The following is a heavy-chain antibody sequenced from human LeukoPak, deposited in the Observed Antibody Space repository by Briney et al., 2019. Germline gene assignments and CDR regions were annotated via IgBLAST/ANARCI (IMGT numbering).Heavy chain of an antibody. J-gene: IGHJ4*02. CDR3: ARSDSSGYYYWSMVY. V-gene: IGHV1-18*01. Sequence: AASVKVSCKASGYTFTSYGISWVRQAPGQGLEWMGWISAYNGNTNYAQKLQGRVTMTTDTSTSTAYMELRSLRSDDTAVYYCARSDSSGYYYWSMVYWGQGALVTVSS. D-gene: IGHD3-22*01. CDR2: ISAYNGNT. CDR1: GYTFTSYG.